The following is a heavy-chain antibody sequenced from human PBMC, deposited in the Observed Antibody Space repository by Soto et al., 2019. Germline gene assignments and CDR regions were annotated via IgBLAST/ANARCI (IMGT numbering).Heavy chain of an antibody. J-gene: IGHJ4*02. CDR1: GFTFSTSE. V-gene: IGHV3-48*03. CDR2: ISSSGGTT. Sequence: GGSLRLSCAASGFTFSTSEMSWVRQAPGKGLEWTSHISSSGGTTYYADSVKGRFTISRDNANHSLFLQMNSLRVADTAVYYCARWEVVTGLDYWGQGTLVTVSS. CDR3: ARWEVVTGLDY. D-gene: IGHD3-22*01.